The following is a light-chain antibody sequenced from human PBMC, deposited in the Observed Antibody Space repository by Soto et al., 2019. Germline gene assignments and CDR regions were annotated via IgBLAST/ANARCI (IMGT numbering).Light chain of an antibody. Sequence: EIVLTQSPATLSLSPGERATLSCRASQSVSRYLAWYQQKPGQAPRLLIYDASNRATGIPARFSGSGSGTDFTLTISSLEPEDFAVYYCQQRANWALTFGGGTKVEI. CDR1: QSVSRY. CDR2: DAS. J-gene: IGKJ4*01. V-gene: IGKV3-11*01. CDR3: QQRANWALT.